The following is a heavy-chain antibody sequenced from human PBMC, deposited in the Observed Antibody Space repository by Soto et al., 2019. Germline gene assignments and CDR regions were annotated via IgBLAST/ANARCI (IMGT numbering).Heavy chain of an antibody. J-gene: IGHJ6*03. V-gene: IGHV3-23*01. CDR1: GFTFSSYG. CDR2: IGGSGGST. Sequence: ESGGGLVQPGGSLRLSCAASGFTFSSYGMTWVRQAPGKGLEWVSTIGGSGGSTHYTDSVKGRFTISRDNSKNTLYLQMNSLRAEYTAVYYCAKKSGPITTTPFYYYYYMDVWGKGTTVTVSS. CDR3: AKKSGPITTTPFYYYYYMDV. D-gene: IGHD1-26*01.